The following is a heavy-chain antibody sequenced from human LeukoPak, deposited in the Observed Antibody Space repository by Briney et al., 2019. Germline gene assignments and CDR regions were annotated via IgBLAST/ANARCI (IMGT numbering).Heavy chain of an antibody. CDR2: IKQDGSEK. J-gene: IGHJ6*03. V-gene: IGHV3-7*01. CDR3: ARENSGADFWSGFDYYYYMDV. D-gene: IGHD3-3*01. Sequence: GGSLRLSCAASGFTFSSYWMSWVRQAPGKGLEWVASIKQDGSEKYYVDSMKGRFTISRDNAKNSLYLQMNSLRAEDTAEYYCARENSGADFWSGFDYYYYMDVWGKGTTVTVSS. CDR1: GFTFSSYW.